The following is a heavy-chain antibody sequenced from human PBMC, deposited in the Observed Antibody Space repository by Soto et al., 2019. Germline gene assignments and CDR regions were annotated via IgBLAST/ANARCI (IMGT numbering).Heavy chain of an antibody. CDR1: GGSFSGYY. D-gene: IGHD2-2*01. CDR3: AREGLEDCSSTSCYAEGDYYYMDV. V-gene: IGHV4-34*01. Sequence: SETLSLTCAVYGGSFSGYYWSWIRQPPGKGLERIGEINHSGSTNYNPSLKSRVTISVDTSKNQFSLKLSSVTAADTAVYYCAREGLEDCSSTSCYAEGDYYYMDVWGKGTTVT. CDR2: INHSGST. J-gene: IGHJ6*03.